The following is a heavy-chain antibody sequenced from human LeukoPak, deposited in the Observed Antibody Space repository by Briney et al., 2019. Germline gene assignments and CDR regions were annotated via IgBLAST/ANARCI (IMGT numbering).Heavy chain of an antibody. CDR2: INHSGST. V-gene: IGHV4-34*01. Sequence: SETLSLTCAVYGGSFSGYYWSWIRQPPGKGLEWIGEINHSGSTNYNPSLKSRVTISVDTSKNQFSLKLSSVTAADTAVYYCARAVSGRKIDYWGQGTLVTASS. J-gene: IGHJ4*02. CDR1: GGSFSGYY. CDR3: ARAVSGRKIDY. D-gene: IGHD1-26*01.